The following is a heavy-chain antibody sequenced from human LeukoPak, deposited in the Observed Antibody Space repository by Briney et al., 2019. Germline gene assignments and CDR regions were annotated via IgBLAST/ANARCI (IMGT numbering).Heavy chain of an antibody. CDR1: GFTFSSYW. V-gene: IGHV3-7*01. Sequence: GGSLRLSCAASGFTFSSYWMSWVRQAPGKELEWVANIRQDRSVQNYVDSVKGRFTISRDNPKNSVYLQMSSLRAEDTAVYYCLVTTRSRGFDYWGQGTLVTVSS. J-gene: IGHJ4*02. CDR2: IRQDRSVQ. CDR3: LVTTRSRGFDY. D-gene: IGHD1/OR15-1a*01.